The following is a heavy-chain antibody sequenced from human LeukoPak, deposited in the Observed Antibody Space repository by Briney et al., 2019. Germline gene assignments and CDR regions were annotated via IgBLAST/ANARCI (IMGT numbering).Heavy chain of an antibody. D-gene: IGHD6-6*01. J-gene: IGHJ4*02. CDR3: ARGRFEYSSSSLFDY. CDR1: GGTFSSYA. V-gene: IGHV1-69*05. CDR2: IIPIFGTA. Sequence: SVKVSCKASGGTFSSYAISWVRQAPGQGLEWMGGIIPIFGTANYAQKFQGRVTIATDDSTSTAYMELSSLRSEDTAVYYCARGRFEYSSSSLFDYWGQGTLVTVSS.